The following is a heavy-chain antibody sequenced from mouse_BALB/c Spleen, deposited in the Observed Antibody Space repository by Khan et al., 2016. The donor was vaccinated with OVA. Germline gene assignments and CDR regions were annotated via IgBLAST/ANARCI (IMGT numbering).Heavy chain of an antibody. CDR1: GYGFSNYL. J-gene: IGHJ3*01. CDR3: ARSGEEYCAY. CDR2: IYPGDGNT. V-gene: IGHV1-80*01. Sequence: QVQLQQSGAELVRPGSSVKISCKASGYGFSNYLMNWVKQGPGQGLEWIGQIYPGDGNTNYNGKFKDKATLTVDKSSSTAYMQLSSLTSEDSAVYFCARSGEEYCAYWGQGTLVNVS.